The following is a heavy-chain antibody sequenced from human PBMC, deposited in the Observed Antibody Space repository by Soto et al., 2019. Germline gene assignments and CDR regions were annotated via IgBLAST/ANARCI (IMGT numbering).Heavy chain of an antibody. V-gene: IGHV1-69*12. CDR1: GGTVSSYA. J-gene: IGHJ6*02. D-gene: IGHD3-10*01. CDR2: IIPIFGTA. CDR3: ARSGARPGGLYFGMDV. Sequence: QVQLVQSGAEVKKPGSSVKVSCKASGGTVSSYAISWVRQAPGQGLEWRGGIIPIFGTADYAQKFPGRVTITADESTSAAPLQLRSLRSEDTAVYYCARSGARPGGLYFGMDVRGQGTTVTVSS.